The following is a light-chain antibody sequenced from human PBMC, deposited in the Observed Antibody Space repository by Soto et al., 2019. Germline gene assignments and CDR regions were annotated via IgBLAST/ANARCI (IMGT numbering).Light chain of an antibody. V-gene: IGKV3-15*01. J-gene: IGKJ2*01. CDR2: GAT. Sequence: EIVMTQSPATLSVSPGERATLSCRASQSVSSNLAWYQQKPGQAPRLLIYGATTRATGIPARFSDSGSGTDFTLTINSMQSEDYAVYYCHQYNNWPQTCGQGTKLEIK. CDR1: QSVSSN. CDR3: HQYNNWPQT.